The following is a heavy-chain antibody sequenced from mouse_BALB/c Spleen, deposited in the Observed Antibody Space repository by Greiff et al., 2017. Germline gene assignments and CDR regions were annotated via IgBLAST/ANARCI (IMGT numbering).Heavy chain of an antibody. Sequence: EVKLVESGPGLVKPSQSLSLTCTVTGYSITSDYAWNWIRQFPGNKLEWMGYISYSGSTSYNPSLKSRISITRDTSKNQFFLQLNSVTTEDTATYYCARGKGYAMDYWGQGTSVTVSS. CDR1: GYSITSDYA. CDR2: ISYSGST. CDR3: ARGKGYAMDY. J-gene: IGHJ4*01. V-gene: IGHV3-2*02.